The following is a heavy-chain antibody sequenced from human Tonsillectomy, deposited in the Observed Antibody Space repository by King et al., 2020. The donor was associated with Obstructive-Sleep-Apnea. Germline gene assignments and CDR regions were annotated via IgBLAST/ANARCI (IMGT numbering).Heavy chain of an antibody. V-gene: IGHV3-11*01. CDR3: ASSSGYFDY. D-gene: IGHD3-22*01. J-gene: IGHJ4*02. Sequence: VQLVESGGGLVKPGGSLRLSCAASGFTFSDYYMTWIRQAPGKGLEWVSYISSSGSMKYYADSVKGRFSISRDNDKKSLDLQMNSLRAEDTAVYYCASSSGYFDYWGQGTLVTVSS. CDR1: GFTFSDYY. CDR2: ISSSGSMK.